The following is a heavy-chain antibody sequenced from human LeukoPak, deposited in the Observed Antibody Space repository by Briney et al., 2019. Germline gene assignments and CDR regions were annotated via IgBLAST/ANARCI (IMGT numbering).Heavy chain of an antibody. Sequence: PSETLSLTCAVSGYSISSGYYWGWIRQPPGRGLEWIGSIYHSGSTYYNPSLKSRVTISVDTSKNQFSLKLSSVTAADTAVYYCARARTTVTTDYWGQGTLVTVSS. CDR3: ARARTTVTTDY. CDR2: IYHSGST. CDR1: GYSISSGYY. D-gene: IGHD4-17*01. V-gene: IGHV4-38-2*01. J-gene: IGHJ4*02.